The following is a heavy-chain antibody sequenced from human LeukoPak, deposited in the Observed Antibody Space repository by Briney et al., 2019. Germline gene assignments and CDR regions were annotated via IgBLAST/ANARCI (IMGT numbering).Heavy chain of an antibody. V-gene: IGHV3-30*02. CDR1: GFIFRNYG. D-gene: IGHD1-14*01. J-gene: IGHJ4*02. Sequence: PGGSLRLSCAASGFIFRNYGMHWVRQAPGKGLEWVAFLRNDESEVFYADSVKGRFTIPRDNSKNTLYLQMSSLKHEDTAVYYCVKDTGRGDFWGQGTQVTVSS. CDR3: VKDTGRGDF. CDR2: LRNDESEV.